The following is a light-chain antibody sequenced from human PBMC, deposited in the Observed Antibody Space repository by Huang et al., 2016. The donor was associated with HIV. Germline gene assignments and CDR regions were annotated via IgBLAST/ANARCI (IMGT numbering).Light chain of an antibody. CDR1: QGIRNS. Sequence: DIQMTQSPSSLSASVGDRVTITCRASQGIRNSLAWYQQKPGKAPKLLRYSTSKLESGVPSRFSCDVSGTDFTLTINTLQPEDFATYFCQQSYGVPYTFGQGTKLEIK. CDR3: QQSYGVPYT. CDR2: STS. V-gene: IGKV1-NL1*01. J-gene: IGKJ2*01.